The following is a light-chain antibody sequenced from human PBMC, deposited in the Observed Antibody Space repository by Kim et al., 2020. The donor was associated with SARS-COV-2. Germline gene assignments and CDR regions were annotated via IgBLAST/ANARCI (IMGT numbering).Light chain of an antibody. CDR2: QDT. CDR3: QAWDTSTVL. Sequence: SYELTQPPSVSVSPGQTANITCSGDKLGDKYACWYHQKPGQSHVLVIYQDTRRPSGIPERFSGSNSGNTATLTISGTQTLDEADYYCQAWDTSTVLFGGG. V-gene: IGLV3-1*01. J-gene: IGLJ3*02. CDR1: KLGDKY.